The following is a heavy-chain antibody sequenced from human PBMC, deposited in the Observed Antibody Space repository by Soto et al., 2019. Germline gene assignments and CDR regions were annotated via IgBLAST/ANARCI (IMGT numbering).Heavy chain of an antibody. J-gene: IGHJ4*02. CDR2: IRSKTDGGTP. CDR3: TTEKGY. V-gene: IGHV3-15*07. CDR1: GFTFTNAW. Sequence: EVQLVESGGGLVKPGESLRLSCAASGFTFTNAWMNWVRQAPGKGLEWVGRIRSKTDGGTPDYAAPVKGRFTTSRDDSINTLYVQMNSLKTEDTAIYYCTTEKGYWGQGTLVTVSS.